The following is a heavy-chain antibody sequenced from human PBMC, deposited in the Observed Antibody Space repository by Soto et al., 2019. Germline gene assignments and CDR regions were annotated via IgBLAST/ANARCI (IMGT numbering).Heavy chain of an antibody. V-gene: IGHV4-61*01. CDR1: GGSVSSGSYY. Sequence: SETLSLTCTVSGGSVSSGSYYWSWIRQPPGKGLEWIGYIYYSGSTNYNPSLKSRVTISVDTSKNQFSLKLSSVTAADTAVYYCARVGSYYKHPAFDIWGQGTMVTVSS. J-gene: IGHJ3*02. D-gene: IGHD1-26*01. CDR3: ARVGSYYKHPAFDI. CDR2: IYYSGST.